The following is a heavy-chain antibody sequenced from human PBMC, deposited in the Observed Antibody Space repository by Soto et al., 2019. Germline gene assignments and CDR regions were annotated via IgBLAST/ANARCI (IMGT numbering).Heavy chain of an antibody. Sequence: EVQLLESGGGLVQPGGSLRLSCAASGFTFSSYAMSWVRQAPGKGLEWVSAISGSGGSTYYADSVKGRFTISRDNSKNTLYLQMNSRRAEDAAVYYCAKDGGITGTAPDSYWGQGTLVTVSS. CDR1: GFTFSSYA. J-gene: IGHJ4*02. V-gene: IGHV3-23*01. CDR2: ISGSGGST. D-gene: IGHD1-20*01. CDR3: AKDGGITGTAPDSY.